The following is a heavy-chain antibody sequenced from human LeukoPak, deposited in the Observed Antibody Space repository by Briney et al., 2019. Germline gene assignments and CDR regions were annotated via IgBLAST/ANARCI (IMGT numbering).Heavy chain of an antibody. J-gene: IGHJ6*03. D-gene: IGHD2-15*01. CDR3: ARTYCSGGSCYYHYYYYMDV. Sequence: SETLSLTCAVYGGSFSGYYWSWIRQPPGKGLEWIGEINHSGSTNYNPSLKSRVTISVDTSKNQFSLKLSSVTAADTAVYYCARTYCSGGSCYYHYYYYMDVWGKGTAVTVSS. CDR1: GGSFSGYY. CDR2: INHSGST. V-gene: IGHV4-34*01.